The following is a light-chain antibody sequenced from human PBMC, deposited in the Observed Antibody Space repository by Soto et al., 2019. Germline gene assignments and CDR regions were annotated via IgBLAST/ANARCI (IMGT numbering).Light chain of an antibody. V-gene: IGKV1-8*01. CDR3: QQYYSYPVT. CDR2: AAS. Sequence: AIRMTQSPSSLSASTGDRVTITCRASQGIGSYVAWYQQKPGEAPKLLIYAASTLQSGVPSRFSGSGSGTDFTLTISCLQSEDFATYYCQQYYSYPVTFGQGTKVDSK. CDR1: QGIGSY. J-gene: IGKJ1*01.